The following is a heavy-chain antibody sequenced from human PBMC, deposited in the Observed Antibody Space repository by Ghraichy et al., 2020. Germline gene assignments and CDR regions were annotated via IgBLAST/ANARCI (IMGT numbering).Heavy chain of an antibody. J-gene: IGHJ4*02. CDR3: MRGVAAAVTSVDY. D-gene: IGHD6-25*01. Sequence: GGSLRLSCVASGFSFRSYWMGWVRQAPGKWLEWVAYIREDGSEMYYVDSVKGRFTISRDNAKRSLFLQMSSLRGDDTAVYYCMRGVAAAVTSVDYWGQGALVTVSS. V-gene: IGHV3-7*03. CDR2: IREDGSEM. CDR1: GFSFRSYW.